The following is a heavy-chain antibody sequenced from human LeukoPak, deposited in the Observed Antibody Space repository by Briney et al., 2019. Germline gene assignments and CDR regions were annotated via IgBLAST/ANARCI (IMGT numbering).Heavy chain of an antibody. J-gene: IGHJ4*02. CDR3: ARDGNPFDY. V-gene: IGHV4-59*01. CDR1: GGSISSYY. CDR2: IYYSGST. Sequence: PSETLSLTCTVSGGSISSYYWSWIRQPPGKGLEWIGYIYYSGSTNHNPSLKSRVTISVDTSKNQFSLKLSSVTAADTAVYYCARDGNPFDYWGQGTLVTVSS.